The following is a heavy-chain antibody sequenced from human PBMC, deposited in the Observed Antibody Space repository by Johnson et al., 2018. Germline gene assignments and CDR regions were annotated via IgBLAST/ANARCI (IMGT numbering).Heavy chain of an antibody. Sequence: QEELQESGPGLVKPSETLALTCTVSGGSIGSYYWSWIRQPPGNGLEWIGYIYYSGSTNYNPSLTSRAPISVDTSKNQFSLKLSSVTAADTAVYYWARDGHYYGSGSAFDIWGQGTMVTVSS. CDR2: IYYSGST. J-gene: IGHJ3*02. CDR1: GGSIGSYY. CDR3: ARDGHYYGSGSAFDI. D-gene: IGHD3-10*01. V-gene: IGHV4-59*01.